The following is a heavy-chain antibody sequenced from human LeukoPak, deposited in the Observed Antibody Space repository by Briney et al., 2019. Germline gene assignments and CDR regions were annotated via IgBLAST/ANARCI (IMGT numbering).Heavy chain of an antibody. D-gene: IGHD2-2*01. J-gene: IGHJ4*02. CDR1: GFTFSSYS. V-gene: IGHV3-21*01. CDR2: I. Sequence: KPGGSLRLSCAASGFTFSSYSMNWVRQAPGKGLELVYIYYADSVKGRFTISRDNAQNSMYLQMNSLRAEDTAVYYCARGLIGYCSSSSCYADYWGQGTLVTVSS. CDR3: ARGLIGYCSSSSCYADY.